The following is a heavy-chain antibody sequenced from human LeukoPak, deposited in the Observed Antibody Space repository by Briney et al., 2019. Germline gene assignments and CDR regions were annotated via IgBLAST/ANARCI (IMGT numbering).Heavy chain of an antibody. J-gene: IGHJ4*02. D-gene: IGHD4-17*01. Sequence: SETLSLTCTVSGGPITNFHWNWVRQPAGKGLEWIGRIYTSGSTNYNPSLKSRVTMSVDTSKNQFSLNLSSVTAADTAVYYCAREGVTLTTLIYWGQGTLVTVSS. CDR1: GGPITNFH. CDR2: IYTSGST. CDR3: AREGVTLTTLIY. V-gene: IGHV4-4*07.